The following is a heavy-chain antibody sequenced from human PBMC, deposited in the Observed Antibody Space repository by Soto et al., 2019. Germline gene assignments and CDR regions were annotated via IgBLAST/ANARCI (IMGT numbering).Heavy chain of an antibody. CDR3: LLNYYDTSGSYAYYFDY. CDR1: GFTFRNAW. V-gene: IGHV3-15*01. CDR2: IKSKADGGTT. J-gene: IGHJ4*02. D-gene: IGHD3-22*01. Sequence: GGSLRLSCAVSGFTFRNAWMSWVRQAPGRGLEWVGRIKSKADGGTTDYAAPVQGRFSISRDDSKDTLYLQMNSLKTEDTAVYYCLLNYYDTSGSYAYYFDYWGQGTLVTSPQ.